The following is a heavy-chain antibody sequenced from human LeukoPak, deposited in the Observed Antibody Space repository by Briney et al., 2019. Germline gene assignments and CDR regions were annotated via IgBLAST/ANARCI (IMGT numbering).Heavy chain of an antibody. J-gene: IGHJ4*02. CDR1: GFTFSSYE. Sequence: GGSLRLSCAASGFTFSSYEMNWVRQAPGKGLEWVSYISSSGSTIYYADSVTGRFTISRDNAKNSLYLQMNRLRAEDTAVYYCARRGSPGGGYYFDYWGQGTLVTVSS. CDR3: ARRGSPGGGYYFDY. CDR2: ISSSGSTI. V-gene: IGHV3-48*03. D-gene: IGHD3-16*01.